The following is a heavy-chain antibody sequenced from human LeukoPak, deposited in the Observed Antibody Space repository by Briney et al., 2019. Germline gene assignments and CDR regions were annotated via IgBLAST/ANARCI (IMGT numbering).Heavy chain of an antibody. Sequence: PGGSLRLSCAASGFTFSSNWMTWVRQAPGKGLEWVAVIWSDGSNKYYADSVKGRFTISRDNSKNTLYLQMNSLRAEDTAVYYCAREDGSASYYNNWFDPWGQGTLVTVSS. J-gene: IGHJ5*02. CDR2: IWSDGSNK. CDR3: AREDGSASYYNNWFDP. CDR1: GFTFSSNW. V-gene: IGHV3-33*08. D-gene: IGHD3-10*01.